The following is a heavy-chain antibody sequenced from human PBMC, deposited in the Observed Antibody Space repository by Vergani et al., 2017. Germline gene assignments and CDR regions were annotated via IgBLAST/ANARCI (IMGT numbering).Heavy chain of an antibody. J-gene: IGHJ6*03. CDR2: IIPIFGTA. D-gene: IGHD3-3*01. V-gene: IGHV1-69*08. CDR1: GATFRSNT. CDR3: ASRFWSGYYIDYYYYMDV. Sequence: QVQLVQSGAEVKKPGSSVKVSCKASGATFRSNTISWVRQVPGQGLEWMGRIIPIFGTANYAQKFQGRVTITADESTSTAYMELSSLRSEDTAVYYCASRFWSGYYIDYYYYMDVWGKGTTVTVSS.